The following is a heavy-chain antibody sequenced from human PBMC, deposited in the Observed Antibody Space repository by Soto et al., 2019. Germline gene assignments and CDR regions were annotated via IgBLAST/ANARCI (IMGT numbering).Heavy chain of an antibody. J-gene: IGHJ6*03. CDR1: GYTFTSYG. D-gene: IGHD1-7*01. Sequence: QVQLVQSGAEVKKPGASVKVSCKASGYTFTSYGISWVRQAPGQGLEWMGWISAYNGNTNYAQKLQGRVTMTTDTSTSTAYMELRSLRSDDTAVYYCARRTTAQNYYSYYYMDVWGKGTTVTVSS. V-gene: IGHV1-18*01. CDR3: ARRTTAQNYYSYYYMDV. CDR2: ISAYNGNT.